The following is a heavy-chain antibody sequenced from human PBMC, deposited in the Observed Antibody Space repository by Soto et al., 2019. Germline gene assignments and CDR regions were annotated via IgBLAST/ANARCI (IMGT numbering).Heavy chain of an antibody. D-gene: IGHD4-17*01. J-gene: IGHJ6*02. V-gene: IGHV3-23*01. Sequence: GGSLRLSCAASGFTFSNYIMSWVRHAPGEGLEWVSAISGKGDNTNYADSVKGRFTISRDNSKNTLYLKMNSLRAEDTAVYYCAXRXXXXXXAYYFGMXVWGXXT. CDR3: AXRXXXXXXAYYFGMXV. CDR2: ISGKGDNT. CDR1: GFTFSNYI.